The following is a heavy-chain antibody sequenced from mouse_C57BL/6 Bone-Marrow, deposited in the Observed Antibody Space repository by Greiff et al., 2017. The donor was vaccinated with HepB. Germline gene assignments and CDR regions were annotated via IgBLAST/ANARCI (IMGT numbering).Heavy chain of an antibody. V-gene: IGHV5-4*01. CDR2: ISDGGSYT. D-gene: IGHD2-3*01. CDR1: GFTFSSYA. J-gene: IGHJ3*01. Sequence: VQLKESGGGLVKPGGSLKLSCAASGFTFSSYAMSWVRQTPEKRLEWVATISDGGSYTYYPDNVKGRFTISRDNAKNNLYLQMSHLKSEDTAMYYCARDRRWLAWFAYWGQGTLVTVSA. CDR3: ARDRRWLAWFAY.